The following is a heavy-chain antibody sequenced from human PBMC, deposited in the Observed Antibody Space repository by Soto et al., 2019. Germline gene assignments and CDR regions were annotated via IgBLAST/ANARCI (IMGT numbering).Heavy chain of an antibody. V-gene: IGHV1-18*01. CDR3: ARENSYVDY. Sequence: QIQLLQSGAEVKKPGASVKVTCKASGYTFRNFGISWVRQAPGQGLEWMGWISAYNANANYAQKFQGRLTMTADTSTSTAYMELRSLRSDDTAVYYCARENSYVDYWCQGTLVTVSS. CDR1: GYTFRNFG. J-gene: IGHJ4*02. CDR2: ISAYNANA.